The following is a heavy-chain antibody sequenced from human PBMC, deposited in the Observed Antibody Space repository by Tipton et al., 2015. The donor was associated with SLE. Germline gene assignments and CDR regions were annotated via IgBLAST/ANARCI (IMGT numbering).Heavy chain of an antibody. CDR1: GGSISSSSYY. V-gene: IGHV4-39*07. CDR3: ARLGIAVAGPTDY. CDR2: IYYSGST. D-gene: IGHD6-19*01. Sequence: TLSLTCTVSGGSISSSSYYWGWIRQPPGKGLEWIGSIYYSGSTYYNPSLKSRVTISVDMSKNQFSLKLSSVTAADTAVYYCARLGIAVAGPTDYWGQGTLVTVSS. J-gene: IGHJ4*02.